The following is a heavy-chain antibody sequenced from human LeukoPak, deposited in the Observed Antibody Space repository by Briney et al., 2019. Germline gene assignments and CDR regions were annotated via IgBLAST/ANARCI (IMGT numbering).Heavy chain of an antibody. Sequence: GGSLRLSCAASKFSFSSSWMNWVRQAPGKGLEWVANIKQDGSANYYVDSVKGRFTISRDNAKNSLYLQMNSLRAEDTAVYYCGGGGYWGQGILVTVSS. D-gene: IGHD6-25*01. CDR2: IKQDGSAN. J-gene: IGHJ4*02. V-gene: IGHV3-7*05. CDR1: KFSFSSSW. CDR3: GGGGY.